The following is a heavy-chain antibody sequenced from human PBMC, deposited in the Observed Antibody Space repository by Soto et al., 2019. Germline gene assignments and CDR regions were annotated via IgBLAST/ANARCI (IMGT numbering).Heavy chain of an antibody. CDR2: IIPIFGTA. J-gene: IGHJ6*02. V-gene: IGHV1-69*13. CDR1: GGTFSSYA. D-gene: IGHD2-2*01. Sequence: AASVKVSCKASGGTFSSYAISWVRQAPGQGLEWMGGIIPIFGTANYAQKFQGRVTITADESTSTAYMELSSLRSEDTAVYYCARSGDIVLVPAMDVWGQGTTVTVSS. CDR3: ARSGDIVLVPAMDV.